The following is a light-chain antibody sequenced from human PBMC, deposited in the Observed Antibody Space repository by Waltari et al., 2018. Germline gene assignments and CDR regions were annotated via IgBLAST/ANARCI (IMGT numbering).Light chain of an antibody. J-gene: IGLJ3*02. CDR1: STDVEGYDP. V-gene: IGLV2-8*01. Sequence: QSALTQPPPASGPPGQSTPIPCTRISTDVEGYDPVFWYQQHPGNAPNLLIYEVTNRPSGVPDRFSGSKSDNTASLAVAGLQAEEEADYYCSSDAGGSSLMFGGGTKLTVL. CDR2: EVT. CDR3: SSDAGGSSLM.